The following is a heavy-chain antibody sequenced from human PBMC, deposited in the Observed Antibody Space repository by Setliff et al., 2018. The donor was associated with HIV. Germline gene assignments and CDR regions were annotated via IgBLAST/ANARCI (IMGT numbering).Heavy chain of an antibody. CDR3: ARDEIGV. Sequence: SETMSLTCTVSGGSITSGGYYWSWIRQHPGKGLEWIGYIAYSGRTYYNPSLKSRVSISVDASKNQFSLRLSSVTAADTAVYYCARDEIGVWGKGTTVTVSS. V-gene: IGHV4-31*03. CDR2: IAYSGRT. J-gene: IGHJ6*04. CDR1: GGSITSGGYY.